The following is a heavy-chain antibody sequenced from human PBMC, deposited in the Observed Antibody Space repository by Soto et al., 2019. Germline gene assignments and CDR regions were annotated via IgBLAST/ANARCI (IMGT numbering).Heavy chain of an antibody. CDR3: AADPRYYYDSSGYYAAHY. V-gene: IGHV1-58*01. Sequence: VASVKVSCKASGFTFTSSAVQWVRQARGQRLEWKGWIVVGSGNTNYAQKFQERVTITRDMSTSTAYMELSSLRSEDTALYYCAADPRYYYDSSGYYAAHYWGQGTLVTVSS. D-gene: IGHD3-22*01. CDR2: IVVGSGNT. CDR1: GFTFTSSA. J-gene: IGHJ4*02.